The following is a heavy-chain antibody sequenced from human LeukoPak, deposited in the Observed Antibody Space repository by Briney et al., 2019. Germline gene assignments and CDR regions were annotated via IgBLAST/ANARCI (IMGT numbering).Heavy chain of an antibody. CDR1: GGSLSSGDYY. Sequence: PSETLSLTCTVSGGSLSSGDYYWSWIRQPPGKGLEWIGYIYYSGSTYYNPSLKSRVSISVDTSQNQFSLKLSSVTAADTAVYYCARGGYYYGSGSSPFFDYWGQGTLVTVSS. J-gene: IGHJ4*02. V-gene: IGHV4-30-4*01. D-gene: IGHD3-10*01. CDR2: IYYSGST. CDR3: ARGGYYYGSGSSPFFDY.